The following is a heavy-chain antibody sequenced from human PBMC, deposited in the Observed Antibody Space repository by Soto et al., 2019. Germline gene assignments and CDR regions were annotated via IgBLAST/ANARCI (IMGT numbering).Heavy chain of an antibody. J-gene: IGHJ6*02. D-gene: IGHD6-25*01. CDR2: ISGSGFIT. V-gene: IGHV3-23*01. CDR1: GFTFSNYA. CDR3: ARNFTQRGGMDV. Sequence: GGSLRLSCAASGFTFSNYAMTWVRQGPGQGLEWVAAISGSGFITYYAASVKGRFTISRDNSKNTLYLQMDSLTAEDTAIYYCARNFTQRGGMDVWGQGTTVTVSS.